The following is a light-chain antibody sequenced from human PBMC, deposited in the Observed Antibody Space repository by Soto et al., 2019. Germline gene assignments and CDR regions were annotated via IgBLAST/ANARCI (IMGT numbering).Light chain of an antibody. J-gene: IGKJ3*01. CDR1: RHVYINA. Sequence: VVLTQSPATLSLSPGERATLSCRASRHVYINALAWYQQKPGRTPTLLIFGASTRATDIPDRFSGTGSGTDFSLTINGVEPEDSAVYYCQQYGASPFTFGRGTRVEI. V-gene: IGKV3-20*01. CDR2: GAS. CDR3: QQYGASPFT.